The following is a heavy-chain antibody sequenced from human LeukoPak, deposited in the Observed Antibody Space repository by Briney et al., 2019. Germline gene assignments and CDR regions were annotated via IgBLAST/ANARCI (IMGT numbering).Heavy chain of an antibody. CDR3: ARRGDEYDLLNDWFDP. V-gene: IGHV1-2*02. J-gene: IGHJ5*02. D-gene: IGHD2-2*01. CDR2: INPNSGVT. Sequence: ASVKVSCKASGYTFTDYFLHWVRQAPGQGLEWMGCINPNSGVTNYAQKFQGRVTVTSDTSTSTVYMELNRLTSDGTAVYYCARRGDEYDLLNDWFDPWGQGALVTVSS. CDR1: GYTFTDYF.